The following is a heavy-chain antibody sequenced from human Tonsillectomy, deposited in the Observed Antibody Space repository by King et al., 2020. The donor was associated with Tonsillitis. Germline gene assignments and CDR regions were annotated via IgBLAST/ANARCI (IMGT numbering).Heavy chain of an antibody. CDR3: ARQLPTPPGHLFSSGMDV. D-gene: IGHD4-23*01. J-gene: IGHJ6*02. CDR1: GFIFTSYD. Sequence: QLVQSGGGVVQPGRSLRLSCAASGFIFTSYDMHWVRQAPGKGLEWVAVISFDGKTAYDADSVKGRFTISRDNSERRVFLQMDRLTADDTAIYYCARQLPTPPGHLFSSGMDVWGQGSTVIV. CDR2: ISFDGKTA. V-gene: IGHV3-30*04.